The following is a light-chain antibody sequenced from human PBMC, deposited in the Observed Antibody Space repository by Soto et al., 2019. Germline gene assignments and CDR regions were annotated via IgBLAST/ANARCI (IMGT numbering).Light chain of an antibody. J-gene: IGKJ3*01. Sequence: DVVMTQSPLSLPVTLGQPASISCRSSQSLVYSDGNTYLNWLQQRPGQSPRRLIYKVSNRDSGVPDRFSGSESGTDFTLKISRGEAEDVGVYYCMQGTHWPPDTSGPGNKVDIK. CDR1: QSLVYSDGNTY. V-gene: IGKV2-30*01. CDR2: KVS. CDR3: MQGTHWPPDT.